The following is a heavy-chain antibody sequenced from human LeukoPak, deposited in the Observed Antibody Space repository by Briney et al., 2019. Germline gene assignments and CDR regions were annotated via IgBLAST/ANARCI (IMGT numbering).Heavy chain of an antibody. V-gene: IGHV3-74*01. J-gene: IGHJ2*01. CDR3: ARDLDGDYGWHFDL. CDR2: ISNDGTST. CDR1: GVTFSSHS. D-gene: IGHD4-17*01. Sequence: PGGSLRLSCAASGVTFSSHSMHWVRQAPGKGLVWVSGISNDGTSTTYADSVRGRFTISRDNAKNSLSLQMNSLRVEDTAVYYCARDLDGDYGWHFDLWGRGTLVTVSS.